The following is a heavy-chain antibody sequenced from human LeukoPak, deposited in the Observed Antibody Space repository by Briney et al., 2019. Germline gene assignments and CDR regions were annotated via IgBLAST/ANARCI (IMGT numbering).Heavy chain of an antibody. CDR3: AKDPYSSGWYPHYYYMDV. Sequence: PGGSLRLSCAASGFTLSSYGMHWVRQAPGKGLEWVAVIWYDGSNKYYADSVKGRFTISRDNSKNTLYLQMNSLRAEDTAVYYCAKDPYSSGWYPHYYYMDVWGKGTTVTVSS. J-gene: IGHJ6*03. CDR2: IWYDGSNK. V-gene: IGHV3-33*06. D-gene: IGHD6-19*01. CDR1: GFTLSSYG.